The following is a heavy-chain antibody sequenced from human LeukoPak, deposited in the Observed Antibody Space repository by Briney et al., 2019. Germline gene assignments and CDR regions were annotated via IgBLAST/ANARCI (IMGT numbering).Heavy chain of an antibody. D-gene: IGHD4-23*01. CDR3: ARDYGSNSGLDY. CDR1: GYTFTAYY. V-gene: IGHV1-2*06. J-gene: IGHJ4*02. Sequence: ASVEVSCRASGYTFTAYYMHWVRQATGQGLEWVGRINPVNGGTDYAQNFQGRVTMTRDTSISTAYMDLSSLRSDDTAVYYCARDYGSNSGLDYWGQGTLVTVSS. CDR2: INPVNGGT.